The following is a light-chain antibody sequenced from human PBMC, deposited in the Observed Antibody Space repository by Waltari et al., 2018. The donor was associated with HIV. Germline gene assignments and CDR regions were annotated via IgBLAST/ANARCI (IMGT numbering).Light chain of an antibody. CDR1: STNLGSYNL. V-gene: IGLV2-23*02. Sequence: QSALTQSASVSGSPGRSIAISCTGTSTNLGSYNLVSWYQQHPGKAAKVIIYEVNKQPLGVSNRFAGSTSGSTASLTISGLQAEDEADYYCCSFACSSNVVFGGGTKLPVL. CDR2: EVN. J-gene: IGLJ2*01. CDR3: CSFACSSNVV.